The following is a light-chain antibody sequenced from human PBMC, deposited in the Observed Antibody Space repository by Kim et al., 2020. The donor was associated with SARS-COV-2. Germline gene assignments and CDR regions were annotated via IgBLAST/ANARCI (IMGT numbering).Light chain of an antibody. CDR3: QQYGSSPWM. J-gene: IGKJ1*01. Sequence: SPGERATLSCRASQSVSSSYFACYQQPPDQAPRLLIDGSSSRATGIPDWFSGSWSATDFTLTISRLEHEDAAVYYCQQYGSSPWMFGQGTKVDIK. CDR2: GSS. V-gene: IGKV3-20*01. CDR1: QSVSSSY.